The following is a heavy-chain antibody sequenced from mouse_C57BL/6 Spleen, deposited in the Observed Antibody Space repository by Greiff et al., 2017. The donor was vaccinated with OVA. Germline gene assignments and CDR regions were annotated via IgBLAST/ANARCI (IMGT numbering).Heavy chain of an antibody. V-gene: IGHV1-81*01. CDR1: GYTFTSYG. D-gene: IGHD2-5*01. CDR3: ARHSNNYYAMDY. CDR2: IYPRSGNT. Sequence: VKLQESGAELARPGASVKLSCKASGYTFTSYGISWVKQRTGQGLEWIGEIYPRSGNTFYNEKFKGKATLTADKSSSTAYMELRSLTSEDSAVYFCARHSNNYYAMDYWGQGTSVTVSS. J-gene: IGHJ4*01.